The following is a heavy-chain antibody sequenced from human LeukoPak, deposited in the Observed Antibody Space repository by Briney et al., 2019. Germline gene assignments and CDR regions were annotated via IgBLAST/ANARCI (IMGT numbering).Heavy chain of an antibody. CDR1: GFTFGDYA. CDR2: ISGSGGNP. J-gene: IGHJ3*02. CDR3: AKNKRGSGWLGDDAFDI. D-gene: IGHD6-19*01. V-gene: IGHV3-23*01. Sequence: GGSLRLSCTASGFTFGDYAMSWFRQAPGKGLEWVAAISGSGGNPYYADSVKGRFIISRDNSKNTQFLQTNSLRAEDTAVYYCAKNKRGSGWLGDDAFDIWGQGTMVTVSS.